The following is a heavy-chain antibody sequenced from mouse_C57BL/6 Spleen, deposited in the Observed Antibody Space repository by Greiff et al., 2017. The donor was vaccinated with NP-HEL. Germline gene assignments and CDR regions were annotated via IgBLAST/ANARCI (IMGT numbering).Heavy chain of an antibody. J-gene: IGHJ2*01. CDR1: GYTFTDYY. CDR2: INPYNGGT. Sequence: EVQLQQSGPVLVKPGASVKMSCKASGYTFTDYYMNWVKQSPGKSLEWIGVINPYNGGTSYNQKFKGKATLTVDKSSSTAYMELNCLTSEDSAVYYCARGGDLLLDYWGQGTTLTVSS. CDR3: ARGGDLLLDY. V-gene: IGHV1-19*01. D-gene: IGHD1-1*01.